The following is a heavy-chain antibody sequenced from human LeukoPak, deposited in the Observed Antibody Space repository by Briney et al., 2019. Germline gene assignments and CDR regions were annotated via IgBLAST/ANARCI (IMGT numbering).Heavy chain of an antibody. Sequence: GGSLRLSCAASGFTVSSKYMSWVRQAPGRGLEWVSVIYSGGGTSYADSVKGRFTISRDTSKNTLYLQMNSLRADDTAVYYCACSGPYSNGRVMNDYWGQGTLVTVSS. D-gene: IGHD6-19*01. J-gene: IGHJ4*02. CDR1: GFTVSSKY. CDR3: ACSGPYSNGRVMNDY. CDR2: IYSGGGT. V-gene: IGHV3-66*01.